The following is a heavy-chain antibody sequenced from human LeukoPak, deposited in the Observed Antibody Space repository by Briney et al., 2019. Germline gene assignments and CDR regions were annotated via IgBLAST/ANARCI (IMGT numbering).Heavy chain of an antibody. CDR2: IKTKTEGETI. V-gene: IGHV3-15*01. CDR1: GFPFSYAW. CDR3: RYGDYIGY. Sequence: PGGSLRLSCAASGFPFSYAWMSWVRQAPGKGLEWVGLIKTKTEGETIDYAAPVKGRFTISRDDSKNMVYLQMNSLKSEDTAVYYCRYGDYIGYWGQGTLVTVSS. D-gene: IGHD4-17*01. J-gene: IGHJ4*02.